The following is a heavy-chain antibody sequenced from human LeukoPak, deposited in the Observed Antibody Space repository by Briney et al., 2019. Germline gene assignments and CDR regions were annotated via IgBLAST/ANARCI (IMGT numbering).Heavy chain of an antibody. J-gene: IGHJ4*02. CDR3: ARDTNEYYYESSGYYFYY. Sequence: KTSETLSLTCTVSGGSISSYYWSWIRQPPGKGLEWIGYIYYSGSTNYNPSLKSRVTISVDTSKDQFSLKLSSVTAADTAVYYCARDTNEYYYESSGYYFYYWGQGTLVTVSS. D-gene: IGHD3-22*01. CDR2: IYYSGST. CDR1: GGSISSYY. V-gene: IGHV4-59*01.